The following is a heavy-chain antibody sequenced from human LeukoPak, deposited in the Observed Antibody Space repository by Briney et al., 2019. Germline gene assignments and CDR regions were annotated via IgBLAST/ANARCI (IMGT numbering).Heavy chain of an antibody. V-gene: IGHV4-39*01. CDR3: ARHPGSSSGYINWFDP. CDR2: IYYSGSP. CDR1: GGSISGSTYY. J-gene: IGHJ5*02. Sequence: SSETLSLTCSVSGGSISGSTYYWGWIRQPPGKGLEWIGTIYYSGSPYYNPSLKSRVTISVDTSKNQFSLKLSSVTAADTAVYHCARHPGSSSGYINWFDPWGQGTLVAVSS. D-gene: IGHD3-22*01.